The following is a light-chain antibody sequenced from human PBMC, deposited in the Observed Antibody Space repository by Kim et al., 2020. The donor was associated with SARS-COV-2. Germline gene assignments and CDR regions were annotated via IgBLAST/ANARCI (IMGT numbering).Light chain of an antibody. V-gene: IGLV2-23*02. CDR3: SSYAGSSNLHVL. Sequence: QSALTQPASVSGSPGQSITISCTGTTTDVGNYNLVSWYQQHPGKAPKLMIYEVTKRPSGVSNRFSGSKSGNTASLTISGLQAEDAADYYCSSYAGSSNLHVLFGGGTQLTVL. CDR2: EVT. CDR1: TTDVGNYNL. J-gene: IGLJ2*01.